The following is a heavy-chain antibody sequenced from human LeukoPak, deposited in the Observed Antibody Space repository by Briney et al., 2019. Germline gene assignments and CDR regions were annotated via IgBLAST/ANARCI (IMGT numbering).Heavy chain of an antibody. CDR1: GYTFTGYY. D-gene: IGHD6-13*01. J-gene: IGHJ3*02. CDR3: AKGYSSSRYGAFDI. V-gene: IGHV1-2*02. Sequence: ASVKVSCKASGYTFTGYYMHWVRQAPGQGLEWMGWINPNSGGTNYAQKFQGRVTMTRDTSISTAYMELSRLRSDDTAVYYCAKGYSSSRYGAFDIWGQGTMVTVSS. CDR2: INPNSGGT.